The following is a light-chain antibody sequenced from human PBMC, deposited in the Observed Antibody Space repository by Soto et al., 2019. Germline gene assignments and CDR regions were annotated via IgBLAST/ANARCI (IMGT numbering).Light chain of an antibody. V-gene: IGKV1-27*01. CDR1: QGISNY. CDR2: AAS. J-gene: IGKJ1*01. CDR3: QMYNSAPRT. Sequence: DIQMTQSPSSLSASVGDRVTITCRASQGISNYLAWYQQKPGKVPKLLIYAASTLQSGFPSRFSGSGSGTDFTLTISSLQPEDVATYYCQMYNSAPRTFGQGTKVEIK.